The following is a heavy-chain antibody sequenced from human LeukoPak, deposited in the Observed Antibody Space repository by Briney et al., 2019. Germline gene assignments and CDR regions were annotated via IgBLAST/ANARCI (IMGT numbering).Heavy chain of an antibody. D-gene: IGHD6-13*01. CDR3: AIKQQLAQNWFDP. CDR1: GYSFTSYW. CDR2: IYPGDSDT. Sequence: GESLKISCKGSGYSFTSYWIGWVRQMPGKGLEWMGIIYPGDSDTRYSPSFQGQVTISADKSISTAYLQWSSLKASDTAMYYCAIKQQLAQNWFDPWGQGTLVTVSS. V-gene: IGHV5-51*01. J-gene: IGHJ5*02.